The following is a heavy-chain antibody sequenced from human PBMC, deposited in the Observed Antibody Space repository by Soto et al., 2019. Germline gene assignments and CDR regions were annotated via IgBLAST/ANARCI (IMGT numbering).Heavy chain of an antibody. V-gene: IGHV4-4*07. CDR3: ARERTYQLFGDDTLDI. D-gene: IGHD2-2*01. CDR1: GGSLSNYK. J-gene: IGHJ3*02. Sequence: QVQLQESGPGLVRPSETLSHTCTDSGGSLSNYKWNWVRQSAGKRLEWIGRIYSNGKAYYNPSLKSRVTMSLDTLNIPVSLRLSSVTAADTAKYYCARERTYQLFGDDTLDIGGLGTMVTVSS. CDR2: IYSNGKA.